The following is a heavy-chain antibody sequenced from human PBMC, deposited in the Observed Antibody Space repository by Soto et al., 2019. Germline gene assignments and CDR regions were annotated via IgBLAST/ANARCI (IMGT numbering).Heavy chain of an antibody. CDR2: ISYDGSNK. Sequence: VQLVESGGGVVQPGRSLRLSCAASGFTFSSYAMHWVRQAPGKGLEWVAVISYDGSNKYYADSVKGRFTISRDNSKNTLYLQMNSLRAEDTAVYYCARDPAAAGTGMVDYWGQGTLVTVSS. J-gene: IGHJ4*02. V-gene: IGHV3-30-3*01. CDR1: GFTFSSYA. D-gene: IGHD6-13*01. CDR3: ARDPAAAGTGMVDY.